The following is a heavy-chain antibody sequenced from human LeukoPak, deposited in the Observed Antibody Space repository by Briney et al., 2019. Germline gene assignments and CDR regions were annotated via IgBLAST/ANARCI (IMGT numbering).Heavy chain of an antibody. CDR3: ARPTRYDFWSGYPGGAFDI. J-gene: IGHJ3*02. CDR2: IYYRGST. Sequence: SETLSLTCTVSGGSISSSSYYWGWIRQPPGKGLEWIGSIYYRGSTYYNPSLKSRVTISVDTSKNQFSLKLSSVTAADTAVYYCARPTRYDFWSGYPGGAFDIWGQGTMVTVSS. D-gene: IGHD3-3*01. CDR1: GGSISSSSYY. V-gene: IGHV4-39*01.